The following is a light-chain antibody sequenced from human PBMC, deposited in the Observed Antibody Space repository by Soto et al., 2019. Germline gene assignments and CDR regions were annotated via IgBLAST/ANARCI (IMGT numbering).Light chain of an antibody. CDR1: QSVSSSF. Sequence: EIVLTQSPGTLSLSPGERATLSCRASQSVSSSFLAWYQQKRGQPPRLLIYGASNRATGIPDRFSGSGSGTDFTLTLSRVEPDDFAVYCCQHFRAFGQGTRLEIK. V-gene: IGKV3-20*01. J-gene: IGKJ5*01. CDR3: QHFRA. CDR2: GAS.